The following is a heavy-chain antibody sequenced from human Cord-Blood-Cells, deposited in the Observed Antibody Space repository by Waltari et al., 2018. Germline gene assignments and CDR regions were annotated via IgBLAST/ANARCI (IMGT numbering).Heavy chain of an antibody. CDR2: VDAEDGET. CDR1: GYTFTDYY. Sequence: EVQLVQSGAEVKKPGATVKISCKVSGYTFTDYYMHWVQQAPGKGLEWLGLVDAEDGETIYAEKVQGRGTITAETSTDTAYMERSSLRSEDTAVYYCATSRGGYDFIFDYWGQGTLVTVSS. CDR3: ATSRGGYDFIFDY. D-gene: IGHD5-12*01. J-gene: IGHJ4*02. V-gene: IGHV1-69-2*01.